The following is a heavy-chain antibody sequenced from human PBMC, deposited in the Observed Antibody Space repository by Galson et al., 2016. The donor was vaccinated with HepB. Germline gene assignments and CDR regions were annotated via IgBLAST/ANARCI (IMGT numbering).Heavy chain of an antibody. J-gene: IGHJ6*02. Sequence: SETLSLTCTVSGGSISSSSYYWGWIRQPPGRGLEWIGSIYYSGGTYYNPSLQSRVTISVDTSKNQFSLKMSSVTAADTAVYYCARRFRYTYGPPYGTDVWGQGTPVTVSS. CDR1: GGSISSSSYY. CDR3: ARRFRYTYGPPYGTDV. CDR2: IYYSGGT. D-gene: IGHD5-18*01. V-gene: IGHV4-39*01.